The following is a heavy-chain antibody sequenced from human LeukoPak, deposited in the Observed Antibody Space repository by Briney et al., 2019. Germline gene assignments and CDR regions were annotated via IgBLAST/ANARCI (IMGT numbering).Heavy chain of an antibody. CDR1: GYTFTSYG. Sequence: ASVTVSCKASGYTFTSYGISWVRQAPGQGLEWMGWISGYNDNTNYAQKFQGRVTMTTDTSTSTAYMELRSLRSDDTAVYYCAREVSYGDLDYWGQGTLVTVSS. D-gene: IGHD4-17*01. V-gene: IGHV1-18*01. CDR3: AREVSYGDLDY. CDR2: ISGYNDNT. J-gene: IGHJ4*02.